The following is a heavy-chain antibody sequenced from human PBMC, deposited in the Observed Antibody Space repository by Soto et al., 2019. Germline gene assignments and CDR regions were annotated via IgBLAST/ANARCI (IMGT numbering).Heavy chain of an antibody. CDR2: IYYSGST. D-gene: IGHD5-18*01. V-gene: IGHV4-59*08. CDR3: ARHGRGYSHVSLDY. CDR1: GGSISSYY. Sequence: PSETLSLTCTVSGGSISSYYWSWIRQPPGKGLEWIGYIYYSGSTNYNPSLKSRVTISVDTSKNQFSLKLSSVTAADTAVYYCARHGRGYSHVSLDYWGQGTLVTVSS. J-gene: IGHJ4*02.